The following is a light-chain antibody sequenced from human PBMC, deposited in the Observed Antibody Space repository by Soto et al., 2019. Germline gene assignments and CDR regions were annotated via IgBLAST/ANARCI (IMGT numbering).Light chain of an antibody. J-gene: IGLJ1*01. V-gene: IGLV2-14*01. CDR2: EVS. CDR1: SSEVGGYNY. Sequence: QSALTQPASVSGSPGQSNTISCTGTSSEVGGYNYVSTYHHHPGKAPKRMIYEVSNRPSGVSNRFSGSKSGNTASLTISGLQAEDEADYYCRSYNSSSTQVFGTGTKLTVL. CDR3: RSYNSSSTQV.